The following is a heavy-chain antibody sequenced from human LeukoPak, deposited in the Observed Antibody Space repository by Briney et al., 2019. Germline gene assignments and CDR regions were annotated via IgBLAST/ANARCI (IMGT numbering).Heavy chain of an antibody. Sequence: SEILSLTCTVSGGSISTSDYNWGCIRQPPGKGLEWIGSINYSGNTYYNPSLKSRVTISVDTSKNQFSLKLSSVTAADTAVYYCARTGMVGAADYWGQGTLVTVSS. CDR2: INYSGNT. V-gene: IGHV4-39*01. D-gene: IGHD2-15*01. J-gene: IGHJ4*02. CDR3: ARTGMVGAADY. CDR1: GGSISTSDYN.